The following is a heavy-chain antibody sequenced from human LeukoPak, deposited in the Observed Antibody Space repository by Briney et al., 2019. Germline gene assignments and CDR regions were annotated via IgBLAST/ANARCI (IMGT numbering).Heavy chain of an antibody. Sequence: ASVKVSCKASRYTFTGYYMHWVRQAPGQGLEWLGRINPSSGGTSYAQKFQGRVTMARDTSISTAYMELNRLRSDDRTVIYCARHPSKTISRVNPSPLYGLDVWGQGTTVTVSS. CDR3: ARHPSKTISRVNPSPLYGLDV. D-gene: IGHD5-24*01. V-gene: IGHV1-2*06. J-gene: IGHJ6*02. CDR1: RYTFTGYY. CDR2: INPSSGGT.